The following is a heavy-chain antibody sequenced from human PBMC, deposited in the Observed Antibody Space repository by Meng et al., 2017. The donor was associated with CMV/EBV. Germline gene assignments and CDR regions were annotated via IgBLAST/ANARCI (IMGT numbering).Heavy chain of an antibody. D-gene: IGHD1-26*01. J-gene: IGHJ1*01. CDR2: ISAYNGNT. CDR1: GYTFTSYG. V-gene: IGHV1-18*01. CDR3: ARGVGAELDAEYFQH. Sequence: VQLVQSGAEVKKPGASVKAPGKASGYTFTSYGISWVRQAPGQGLEWMGWISAYNGNTNYAQKLQGRVTMTTDTSTSTAYMELRSLRSDDTAVYYCARGVGAELDAEYFQHWGQGTLVTVSS.